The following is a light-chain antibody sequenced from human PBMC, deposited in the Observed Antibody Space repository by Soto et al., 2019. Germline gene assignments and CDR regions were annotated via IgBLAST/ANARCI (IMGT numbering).Light chain of an antibody. Sequence: QAALSQPRSVSGAPGQSVTISYTGSSSDVGYYNYVSWYQQHPSKAPKLMIYDVSKRPSGVPDRFSGSKSGNTASLTISGLQAEDEADYYCCSYAGSYTLAFGGGTKVTVL. CDR1: SSDVGYYNY. J-gene: IGLJ2*01. V-gene: IGLV2-11*01. CDR2: DVS. CDR3: CSYAGSYTLA.